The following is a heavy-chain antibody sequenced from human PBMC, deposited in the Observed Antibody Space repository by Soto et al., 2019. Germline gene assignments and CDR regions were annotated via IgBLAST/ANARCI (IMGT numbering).Heavy chain of an antibody. J-gene: IGHJ4*01. CDR3: ARWSYLDY. CDR2: ICGSDGKT. CDR1: GFSFGGYA. D-gene: IGHD3-3*01. V-gene: IGHV3-23*01. Sequence: GGSLRLSYAASGFSFGGYALSWARLAPGKGLEWVSTICGSDGKTFYADSVKGRFSISRATSQSTLYLQMNSLRADDTAMYYCARWSYLDYWGQGTRVTVSS.